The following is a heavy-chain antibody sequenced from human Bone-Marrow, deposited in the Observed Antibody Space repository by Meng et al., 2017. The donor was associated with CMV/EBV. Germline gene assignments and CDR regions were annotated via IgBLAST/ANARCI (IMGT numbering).Heavy chain of an antibody. Sequence: SEPLSLTCTVSGGSISSYYWSWIRQPPGKGLEWIGYIYYSGSTNYNPSLKSRVTISVDTSKNQFSLKLSSVTAADTAVYYCARDFVGGYCSGGSCYPPLDWYFDLWGRGTLVTVSS. J-gene: IGHJ2*01. CDR2: IYYSGST. V-gene: IGHV4-59*01. CDR3: ARDFVGGYCSGGSCYPPLDWYFDL. CDR1: GGSISSYY. D-gene: IGHD2-15*01.